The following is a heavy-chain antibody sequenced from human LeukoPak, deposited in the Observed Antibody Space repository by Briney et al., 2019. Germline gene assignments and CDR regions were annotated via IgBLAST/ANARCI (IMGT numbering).Heavy chain of an antibody. CDR3: ARGGVPRVTDGPGY. Sequence: GGSLRLSCAVSGFTFNSYWMHWVRQAPGKGLVWVSRINSDGSSTNYADSVKGRFTISRDNAKNTLYLQMNSLRAEDTAVYFCARGGVPRVTDGPGYWGQGTLVSVSS. V-gene: IGHV3-74*01. D-gene: IGHD2-21*02. J-gene: IGHJ4*02. CDR2: INSDGSST. CDR1: GFTFNSYW.